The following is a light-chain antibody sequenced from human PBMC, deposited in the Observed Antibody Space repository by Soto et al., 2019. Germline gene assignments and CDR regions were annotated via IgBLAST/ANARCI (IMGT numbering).Light chain of an antibody. CDR2: DVS. CDR1: SSDVGGYNY. J-gene: IGLJ2*01. Sequence: QSVLTQPASVSGSPGQSITISCTGTSSDVGGYNYVSWYQQHPGKAPKHMIYDVSNRPSGVSNRFSGSKSGNTASLTISGVEAEDEADYYCSSYTISSALRVFGGGTKLTVL. V-gene: IGLV2-14*01. CDR3: SSYTISSALRV.